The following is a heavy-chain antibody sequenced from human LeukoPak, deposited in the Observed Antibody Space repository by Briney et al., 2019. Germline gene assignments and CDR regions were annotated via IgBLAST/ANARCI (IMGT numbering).Heavy chain of an antibody. CDR1: GFTFSSYA. Sequence: PGGSLRLSCAASGFTFSSYAMHWVRQAPGKGLEWVAVISYDGSNKYYADSVKGRFTISRDNSKNTLYLQMNSLRAEDTAVYYCASMVLGVIIRGFFDYWGQGTLVTVSS. D-gene: IGHD3-10*01. CDR3: ASMVLGVIIRGFFDY. J-gene: IGHJ4*02. CDR2: ISYDGSNK. V-gene: IGHV3-30-3*01.